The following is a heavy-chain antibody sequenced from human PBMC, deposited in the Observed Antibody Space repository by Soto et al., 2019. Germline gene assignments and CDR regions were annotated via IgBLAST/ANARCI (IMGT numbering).Heavy chain of an antibody. V-gene: IGHV3-30-3*01. D-gene: IGHD6-19*01. J-gene: IGHJ6*02. Sequence: GGSLRLACGASGFTFSSYAMHWVRQAPGKGLEWVAVISYDGSNKYYADSVKGRFTISRDNSKNTLYLQMNSLRAEDTAVYYCARAVAGTWYGMDVWGQGTTVTVSS. CDR1: GFTFSSYA. CDR3: ARAVAGTWYGMDV. CDR2: ISYDGSNK.